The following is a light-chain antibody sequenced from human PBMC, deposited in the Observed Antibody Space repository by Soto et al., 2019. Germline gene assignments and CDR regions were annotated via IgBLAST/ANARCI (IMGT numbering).Light chain of an antibody. CDR2: GNT. V-gene: IGLV1-44*01. J-gene: IGLJ1*01. CDR3: QSYDTRLYYV. Sequence: QSVLTQPPSVSGTPGQRVTISCSGGRSNIGSNTVNWYQQFPGAAPKLLIYGNTERPSGVPGRFSGSKSGASGSLAISGLQSEDEADYYCQSYDTRLYYVFGSGTKLTVL. CDR1: RSNIGSNT.